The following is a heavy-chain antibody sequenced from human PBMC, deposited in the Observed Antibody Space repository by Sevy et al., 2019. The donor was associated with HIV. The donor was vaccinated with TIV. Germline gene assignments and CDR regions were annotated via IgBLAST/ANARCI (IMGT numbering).Heavy chain of an antibody. CDR3: ARDDHWAFDY. D-gene: IGHD7-27*01. CDR1: GFSFSSYS. CDR2: ISSGSGTI. V-gene: IGHV3-48*01. Sequence: GGSLRLSCVTSGFSFSSYSMNWVRQAPGKGLEWVSYISSGSGTIRYADSVKGRLTIPRDNAKNSLFLQMNSLRAEDTAVYYCARDDHWAFDYWGQGALVSVSS. J-gene: IGHJ4*02.